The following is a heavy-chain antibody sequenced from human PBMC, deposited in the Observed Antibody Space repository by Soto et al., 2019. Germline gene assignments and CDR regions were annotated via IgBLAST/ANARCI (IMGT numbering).Heavy chain of an antibody. Sequence: ASVKVSCKTSGYTFTTYGISWVRQAPGQGLEWMGWISPYNGNTHYAQKFQGRVTMTTDTSTTTAYMELRTLRSDDRAVYFCARALSVAQYYYYMDVWGKGXTVTVSS. D-gene: IGHD6-19*01. CDR3: ARALSVAQYYYYMDV. J-gene: IGHJ6*03. CDR2: ISPYNGNT. CDR1: GYTFTTYG. V-gene: IGHV1-18*01.